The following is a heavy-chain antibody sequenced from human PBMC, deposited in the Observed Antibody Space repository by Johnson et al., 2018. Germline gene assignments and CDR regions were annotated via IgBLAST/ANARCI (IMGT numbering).Heavy chain of an antibody. D-gene: IGHD3-16*01. CDR1: GFAFEDYT. Sequence: VQLVESGGGLVRPGGSLRLSCTAFGFAFEDYTMTWVRPAPGRGLEWVSDVNWNGANTMYAASVKGRFTISRDNAKSSLYLQMNSLRVDDTAVYYCARGGPDGAPGFYRDGGGQGTTFTVSS. J-gene: IGHJ6*03. CDR2: VNWNGANT. V-gene: IGHV3-20*04. CDR3: ARGGPDGAPGFYRDG.